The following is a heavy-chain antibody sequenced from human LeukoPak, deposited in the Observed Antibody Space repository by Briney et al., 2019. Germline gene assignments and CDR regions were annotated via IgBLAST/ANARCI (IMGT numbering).Heavy chain of an antibody. CDR3: ARVLYNYYDSSGLDY. CDR2: INPNSGGT. Sequence: APVKVSCKASGYTFTGYYMHWVRQAPGQGLEWMGWINPNSGGTNYAQKFQGRVTMTRDASISTAYMELSKLRSDDTAVYYCARVLYNYYDSSGLDYWGQGTLVTVSS. D-gene: IGHD3-22*01. CDR1: GYTFTGYY. J-gene: IGHJ4*02. V-gene: IGHV1-2*02.